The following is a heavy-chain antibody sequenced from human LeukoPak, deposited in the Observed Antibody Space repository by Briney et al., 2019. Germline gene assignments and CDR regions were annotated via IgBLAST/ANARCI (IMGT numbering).Heavy chain of an antibody. D-gene: IGHD2-8*01. CDR2: IYHSGST. J-gene: IGHJ4*02. CDR3: ARINGGI. CDR1: GYSISSGYY. V-gene: IGHV4-38-2*02. Sequence: PSETLSLTCTVSGYSISSGYYWGWIRQPPGKGLEWIGSIYHSGSTYYNPSLKSRVTISVDTSRNHSSLKLSSVTAADTAVYYCARINGGIWGQGTLVTVSS.